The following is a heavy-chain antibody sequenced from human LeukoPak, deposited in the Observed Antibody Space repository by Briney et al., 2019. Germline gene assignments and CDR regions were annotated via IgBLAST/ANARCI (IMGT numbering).Heavy chain of an antibody. CDR3: ARLYGSGKGVWFDP. CDR1: GVSFSGYY. D-gene: IGHD3-10*01. CDR2: INHSGST. J-gene: IGHJ5*02. Sequence: SETLSLTCAVYGVSFSGYYWSWIRQPPGKGLEWIGEINHSGSTNYNPSLKSRVTISVDTSKNQFSLKLSSVTAADTAVYYCARLYGSGKGVWFDPWGQGTQVTVSS. V-gene: IGHV4-34*01.